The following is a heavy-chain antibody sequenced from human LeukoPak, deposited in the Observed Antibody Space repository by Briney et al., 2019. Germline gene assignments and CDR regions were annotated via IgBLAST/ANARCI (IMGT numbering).Heavy chain of an antibody. CDR1: GGSISSSSYC. Sequence: SETLSLTCTVSGGSISSSSYCWGWIRQPPGKGLEWIGSIYYSGSSYYNPSLKSRVTISVDTSKSQFSLRLSSVTAADTAVYYCARGGGPYGDYADYWGQGTLVTVSS. J-gene: IGHJ4*02. CDR3: ARGGGPYGDYADY. D-gene: IGHD4-17*01. V-gene: IGHV4-39*01. CDR2: IYYSGSS.